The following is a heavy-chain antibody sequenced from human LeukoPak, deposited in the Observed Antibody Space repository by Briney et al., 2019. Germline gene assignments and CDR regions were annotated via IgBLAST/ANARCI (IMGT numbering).Heavy chain of an antibody. J-gene: IGHJ4*02. CDR3: ARVVQLERHFDY. CDR2: ISSSSSYI. CDR1: GFTFSSYS. V-gene: IGHV3-21*01. D-gene: IGHD1-1*01. Sequence: PGGSLRLSCAASGFTFSSYSMNWVRQAPGKGLEWVSSISSSSSYIYYADSVKGRFTISRDNAENSLYLQMNSLRAEDTAVYYCARVVQLERHFDYWGQGTLVTVSS.